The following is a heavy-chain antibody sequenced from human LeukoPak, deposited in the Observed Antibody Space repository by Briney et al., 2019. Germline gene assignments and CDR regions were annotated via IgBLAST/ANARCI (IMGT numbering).Heavy chain of an antibody. Sequence: SVKVSCKASGFTFTSSAVQWVRQARGQRLERIGWIVVGSGNTNYAQKFQERVTITRDMSTSTAYMELSSLRSEDTAVYYCAAAVYCSGGSCRYTLSDYWGQGTLVIVSS. CDR1: GFTFTSSA. V-gene: IGHV1-58*01. CDR2: IVVGSGNT. J-gene: IGHJ4*02. D-gene: IGHD2-15*01. CDR3: AAAVYCSGGSCRYTLSDY.